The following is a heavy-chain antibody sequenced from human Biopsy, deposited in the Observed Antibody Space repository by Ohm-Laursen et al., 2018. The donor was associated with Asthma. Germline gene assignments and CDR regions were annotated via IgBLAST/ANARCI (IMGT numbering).Heavy chain of an antibody. V-gene: IGHV4-39*01. CDR1: SGSGGYMRSGNYY. CDR3: VRGSSSWHHGPFHYYYGLDV. CDR2: IYYSGTT. D-gene: IGHD6-13*01. Sequence: TLSLTCSLSSGSGGYMRSGNYYWGRIRQPPGKGLEWIGSIYYSGTTYYNPSLESRVTVSADTSKIQFSLKLTSVTAADTAVYYCVRGSSSWHHGPFHYYYGLDVWGQGTTATVSS. J-gene: IGHJ6*02.